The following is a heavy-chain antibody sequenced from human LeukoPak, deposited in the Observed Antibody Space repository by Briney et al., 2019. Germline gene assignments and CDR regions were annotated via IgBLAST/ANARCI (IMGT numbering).Heavy chain of an antibody. CDR1: GFTFSSYS. CDR3: ARDPTYYYDSSGYYRPEAIY. J-gene: IGHJ4*02. V-gene: IGHV3-21*01. D-gene: IGHD3-22*01. Sequence: SGGSLRLSCAASGFTFSSYSMNWVRQAPGKGLEWVSSISSSSSYIYYADSVKGRFTISRDNAKNSLYLQMNSLRAEDTAVYYCARDPTYYYDSSGYYRPEAIYWGLGTLVTVSS. CDR2: ISSSSSYI.